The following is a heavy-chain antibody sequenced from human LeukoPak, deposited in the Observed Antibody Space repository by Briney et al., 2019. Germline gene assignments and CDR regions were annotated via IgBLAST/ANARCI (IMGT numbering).Heavy chain of an antibody. CDR3: ARAAHTTYVLGRYYYYAMDV. Sequence: GGPLRLSCAASVFTFSSYTMDWVRQAPGKGLEWVARISYAGSNNYYADSVKGRFTISSDNHKNTLYLQMDSLRAEDTAVYYCARAAHTTYVLGRYYYYAMDVWGQGTTVTVSS. CDR1: VFTFSSYT. J-gene: IGHJ6*02. CDR2: ISYAGSNN. D-gene: IGHD3-10*01. V-gene: IGHV3-30-3*01.